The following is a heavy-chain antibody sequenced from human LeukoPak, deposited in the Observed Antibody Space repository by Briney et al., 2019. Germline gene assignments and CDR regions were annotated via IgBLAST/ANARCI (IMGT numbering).Heavy chain of an antibody. CDR3: ARVDILTGYYLAPPDY. V-gene: IGHV1-8*01. D-gene: IGHD3-9*01. CDR2: MNPNSGNT. CDR1: GYTFTSYD. Sequence: ASVKVSCKASGYTFTSYDINWVRQAIGQGLEWMGWMNPNSGNTGYAQKFQGRVTMTRNTSISTAYMELSSLRSEDTAVYYCARVDILTGYYLAPPDYWGQGTLVTVSS. J-gene: IGHJ4*02.